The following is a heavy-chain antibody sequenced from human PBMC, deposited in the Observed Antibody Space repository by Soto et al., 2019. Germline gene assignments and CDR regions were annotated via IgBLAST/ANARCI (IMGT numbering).Heavy chain of an antibody. Sequence: ASVKVSCKASGYTFTSYAMHWVRQAPGQRLEWMGWINAANGDTIYSPKFQGRVTITRDTSESTAYMELSSLRSEDTALYYCVRRHVSATGIDWFDPWGQGTLVTVSS. D-gene: IGHD6-13*01. V-gene: IGHV1-3*01. CDR2: INAANGDT. CDR3: VRRHVSATGIDWFDP. J-gene: IGHJ5*02. CDR1: GYTFTSYA.